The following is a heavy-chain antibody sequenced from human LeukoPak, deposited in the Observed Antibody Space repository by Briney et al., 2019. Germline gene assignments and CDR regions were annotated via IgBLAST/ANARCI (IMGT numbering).Heavy chain of an antibody. CDR1: GGSISSFF. CDR2: IFSSGST. Sequence: PSETLSLTCTVSGGSISSFFWSWIRQPPGEGLEWIGSIFSSGSTNYNTSLRSRVSISLDTSKNQFSLKLGSVTAADTAVYFCARGGYGYNRWDYFDYWGKGALVTVSS. V-gene: IGHV4-59*01. J-gene: IGHJ4*02. D-gene: IGHD5-24*01. CDR3: ARGGYGYNRWDYFDY.